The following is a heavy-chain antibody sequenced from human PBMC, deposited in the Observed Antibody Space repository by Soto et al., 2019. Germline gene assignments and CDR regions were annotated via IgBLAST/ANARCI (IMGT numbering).Heavy chain of an antibody. J-gene: IGHJ6*02. Sequence: GGSLRLSCAASAFTFSSYSMNWVRQAPGKGLERVSYISSSSSTIDYADSVKGRFTISRDNAKNALYLQMHSLRAEDSAVYYCARDPDYYGAGSYYPLSYYGRDVGGQGT. CDR1: AFTFSSYS. CDR3: ARDPDYYGAGSYYPLSYYGRDV. CDR2: ISSSSSTI. D-gene: IGHD3-10*01. V-gene: IGHV3-48*01.